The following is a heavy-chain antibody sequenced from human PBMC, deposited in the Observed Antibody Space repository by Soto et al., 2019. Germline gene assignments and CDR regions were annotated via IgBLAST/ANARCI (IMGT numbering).Heavy chain of an antibody. Sequence: GASVKVSCKPSGYTFTNYIIQWVRQAPGQRPEWMGWLNTANGNTKYSKNFQDRVTITRNISATTAYMEVTNLTSEDTAVYYCARDWRGALDYWGQGALVTVSS. CDR1: GYTFTNYI. V-gene: IGHV1-3*04. D-gene: IGHD3-3*01. CDR3: ARDWRGALDY. CDR2: LNTANGNT. J-gene: IGHJ4*01.